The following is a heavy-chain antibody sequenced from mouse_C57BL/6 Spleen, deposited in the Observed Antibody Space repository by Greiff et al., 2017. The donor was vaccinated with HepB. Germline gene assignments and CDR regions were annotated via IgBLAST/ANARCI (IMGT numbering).Heavy chain of an antibody. Sequence: DVKLVESEGGLVQPGSSMKLSCTASGFTFSDYYMAWVRQVPEKGLEWVANINYDGSSTYYLDSLKSRFIISRDNAKNILYLQMSSLKSEDTATYYCAREGFGSFSLYYFDYWGQGTTLTVSS. J-gene: IGHJ2*01. CDR3: AREGFGSFSLYYFDY. V-gene: IGHV5-16*01. D-gene: IGHD1-1*01. CDR1: GFTFSDYY. CDR2: INYDGSST.